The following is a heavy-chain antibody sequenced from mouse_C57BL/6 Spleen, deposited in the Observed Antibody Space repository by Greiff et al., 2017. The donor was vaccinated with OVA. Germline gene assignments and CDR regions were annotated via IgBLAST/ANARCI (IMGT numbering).Heavy chain of an antibody. CDR2: IYPGDGDT. V-gene: IGHV1-82*01. J-gene: IGHJ1*03. Sequence: VKLMESGPELVKPGASVKISCKASGYAFSSSWMNWVKQRPGKGLEWIGRIYPGDGDTNYNGKFKGKATLTADKSSSTAYMQLSSLTSEDSAVYFCARHGSREDWYFDVWGTGTTVTVSS. CDR1: GYAFSSSW. CDR3: ARHGSREDWYFDV. D-gene: IGHD1-1*01.